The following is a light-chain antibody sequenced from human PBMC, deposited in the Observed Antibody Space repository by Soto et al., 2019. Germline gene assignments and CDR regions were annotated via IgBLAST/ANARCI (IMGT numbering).Light chain of an antibody. Sequence: DIQMTQSPSSLSASVGDRVTITCRASQGISNFLAWYQQKPGKDPKLLISAASTLQSGVPSRFSGSGSGTDFTLTITSLQPEDVATCCSQNYSSVITFGQGTRLEI. CDR3: QNYSSVIT. J-gene: IGKJ5*01. CDR1: QGISNF. V-gene: IGKV1-27*01. CDR2: AAS.